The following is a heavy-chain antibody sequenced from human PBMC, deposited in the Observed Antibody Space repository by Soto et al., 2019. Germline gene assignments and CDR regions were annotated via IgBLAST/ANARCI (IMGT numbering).Heavy chain of an antibody. CDR3: ARISGYFDRQVNFDY. Sequence: QVQLQQWGAGLLKPSETLSLTCAVYGGSFSGYYWSWIRQPPGKGLEWIGEINHSGSTNYNPSLTSRVTISVDTSKNQFSLKLSSVTAADTAVYYCARISGYFDRQVNFDYWGQGTLVTVSS. CDR1: GGSFSGYY. CDR2: INHSGST. J-gene: IGHJ4*02. D-gene: IGHD3-9*01. V-gene: IGHV4-34*01.